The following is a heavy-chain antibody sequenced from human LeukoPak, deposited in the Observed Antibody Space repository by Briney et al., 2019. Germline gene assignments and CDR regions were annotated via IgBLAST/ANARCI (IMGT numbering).Heavy chain of an antibody. Sequence: PGGSLRLSCAASGFTFSSYSMSWVRQAPGKGLEWLSYISGSGRTIFYGDSVKGRFTISRDNANNSLYLQINSLRAEDTALYYCARVALDSSGDNYGQGAFDYWGQGTLVSVSS. D-gene: IGHD6-19*01. CDR3: ARVALDSSGDNYGQGAFDY. CDR1: GFTFSSYS. CDR2: ISGSGRTI. V-gene: IGHV3-48*03. J-gene: IGHJ4*02.